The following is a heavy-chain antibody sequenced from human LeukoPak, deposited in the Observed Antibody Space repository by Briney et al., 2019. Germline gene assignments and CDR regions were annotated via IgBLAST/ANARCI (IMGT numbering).Heavy chain of an antibody. CDR3: ARDPSMVRGENTPYFDY. CDR1: GYTFNNYG. D-gene: IGHD3-10*01. V-gene: IGHV1-18*01. J-gene: IGHJ4*02. CDR2: ISGYNGNA. Sequence: ASVKVSCKTSGYTFNNYGISWVRQAPGQGLEWMGWISGYNGNAKYAQKVQGRVTMTTDISTSTAYMELRSLRSDDTAVYYCARDPSMVRGENTPYFDYWGQGTLVTISS.